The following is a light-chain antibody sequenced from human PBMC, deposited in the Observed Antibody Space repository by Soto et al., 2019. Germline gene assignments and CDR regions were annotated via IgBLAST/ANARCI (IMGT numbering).Light chain of an antibody. CDR3: SSYTSSSTLV. CDR2: DVS. CDR1: SSDVGGYNY. Sequence: QSVLTQPASVSGSPGQSITISCTGTSSDVGGYNYVSWYQQHPGKAPQLMIYDVSNRPSGASNRFSDSKSGNTASLTISGLQAEDEADYYCSSYTSSSTLVFGGGTKVTVL. J-gene: IGLJ2*01. V-gene: IGLV2-14*01.